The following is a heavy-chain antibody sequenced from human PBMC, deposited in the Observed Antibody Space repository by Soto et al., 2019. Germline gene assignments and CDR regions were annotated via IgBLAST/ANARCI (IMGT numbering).Heavy chain of an antibody. D-gene: IGHD2-2*01. J-gene: IGHJ3*02. CDR2: ISSNGGST. CDR3: VKAIGPVAFDI. Sequence: VGSLRLSCSSSGFTFSSYAMHWVRQAPGKGLEYVSAISSNGGSTYYADSVKGRFTISKDNSKNTLYLQLSSLRAEDTVVYSCVKAIGPVAFDIWGQGTMVTVSS. V-gene: IGHV3-64D*06. CDR1: GFTFSSYA.